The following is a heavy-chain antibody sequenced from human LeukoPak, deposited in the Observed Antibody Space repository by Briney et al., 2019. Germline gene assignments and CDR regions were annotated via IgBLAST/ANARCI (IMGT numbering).Heavy chain of an antibody. V-gene: IGHV3-30*18. CDR3: VKDPRRKGLVGYRYGPIDY. CDR1: GFTFSSYG. D-gene: IGHD5-18*01. J-gene: IGHJ4*02. Sequence: TGGSLRLSCAVSGFTFSSYGMHWVRQAPGKGLEWVAVISYDGSNRYYADSVKGRFTISRDTSKNTLYLQMNSLRTEDTAVYYCVKDPRRKGLVGYRYGPIDYWGQGTLVTVSS. CDR2: ISYDGSNR.